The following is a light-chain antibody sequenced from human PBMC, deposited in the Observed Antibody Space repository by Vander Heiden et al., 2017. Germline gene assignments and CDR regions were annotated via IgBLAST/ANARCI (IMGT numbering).Light chain of an antibody. CDR3: SSFTSSSTVL. V-gene: IGLV2-18*02. J-gene: IGLJ2*01. Sequence: QSALTQPPSVSGSPGQSVAISCTGTSSDVGSYNRVSWYQQPPGTAPKLMIYEVSNRPSGVPDRFSGSKSGNTASLTISGLQAEDAADYYCSSFTSSSTVLFGGGTKLTVL. CDR2: EVS. CDR1: SSDVGSYNR.